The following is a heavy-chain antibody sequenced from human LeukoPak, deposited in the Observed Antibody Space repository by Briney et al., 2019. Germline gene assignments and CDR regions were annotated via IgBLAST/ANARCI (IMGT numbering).Heavy chain of an antibody. D-gene: IGHD3-3*01. J-gene: IGHJ5*02. CDR1: GGSISSYY. CDR2: IYYSGST. Sequence: PSETLSLTCTVSGGSISSYYWSWLRQPPGKGLEWIGYIYYSGSTNYNPSLKSRVTISVDTSKNQFSLKLSSVTAADTAVYYCARRDKSGNWFDPWGQGTLVTVSS. CDR3: ARRDKSGNWFDP. V-gene: IGHV4-59*08.